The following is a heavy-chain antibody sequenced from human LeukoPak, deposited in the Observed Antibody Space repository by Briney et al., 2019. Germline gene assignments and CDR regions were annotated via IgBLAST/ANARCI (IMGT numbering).Heavy chain of an antibody. D-gene: IGHD5-24*01. J-gene: IGHJ4*02. Sequence: AGGSLRLSCAASGFTFSSYSMNWVRQAPGKGLEWVSSISSSSSYIYYADSVKGRFTISRDNAKNSLYLQMNSLRAGDTAVYYCAREGDGYNRPIDYWGQGTLVTVSS. V-gene: IGHV3-21*01. CDR1: GFTFSSYS. CDR2: ISSSSSYI. CDR3: AREGDGYNRPIDY.